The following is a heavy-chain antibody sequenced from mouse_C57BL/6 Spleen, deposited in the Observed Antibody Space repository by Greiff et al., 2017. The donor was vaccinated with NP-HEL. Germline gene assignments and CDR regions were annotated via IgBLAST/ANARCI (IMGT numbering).Heavy chain of an antibody. V-gene: IGHV1-50*01. D-gene: IGHD1-1*01. Sequence: QVQLQQPGAELVKPGASVKLSCKASGYTFTSYWMQWVKQRPGQGLEWIGEIDPSDSYTNYNQKFKGKATLTVDTSSSTAYMQLSSLTSEDSAVYYCARTITTVAPFDYWGQGTTLTVSS. J-gene: IGHJ2*01. CDR2: IDPSDSYT. CDR1: GYTFTSYW. CDR3: ARTITTVAPFDY.